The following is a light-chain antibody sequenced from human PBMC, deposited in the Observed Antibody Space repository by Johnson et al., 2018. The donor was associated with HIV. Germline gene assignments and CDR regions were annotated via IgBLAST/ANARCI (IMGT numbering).Light chain of an antibody. J-gene: IGLJ1*01. CDR1: SSNIGNNF. V-gene: IGLV1-51*01. CDR3: GTWDSSLSAYV. CDR2: DNN. Sequence: QSVLTQPPSVSAAPGQRVTRSYSGSSSNIGNNFVSWFRQLPLRAPKVLIYDNNKRPSGIPDRFSGSKSGTSVTLGITGLQTGDEADYYCGTWDSSLSAYVFGTGTRVTVL.